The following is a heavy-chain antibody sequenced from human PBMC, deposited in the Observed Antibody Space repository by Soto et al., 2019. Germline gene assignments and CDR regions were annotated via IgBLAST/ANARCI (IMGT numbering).Heavy chain of an antibody. CDR2: ISGSGNII. CDR3: AKDPNGDYIGAFDD. Sequence: EVQLLESGGDLVQPGGSLRLSCAASGFAFSNYAVTWVRQAQGKGLEWVSSISGSGNIIYYAVSVKGRLIISRDNSKNTLYLQMNSLRAEDTAVYYCAKDPNGDYIGAFDDWGQGTLVTVSS. J-gene: IGHJ4*02. CDR1: GFAFSNYA. V-gene: IGHV3-23*01. D-gene: IGHD4-17*01.